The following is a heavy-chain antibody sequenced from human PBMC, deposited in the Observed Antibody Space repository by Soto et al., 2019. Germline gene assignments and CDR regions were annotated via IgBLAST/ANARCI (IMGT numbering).Heavy chain of an antibody. CDR2: ISGSGGST. CDR3: SAGGGYSSLFDY. CDR1: GFTLTRSA. V-gene: IGHV3-23*01. D-gene: IGHD5-18*01. J-gene: IGHJ4*02. Sequence: PGGSLRLSCAGSGFTLTRSAMSWVRQAPGKGLEWVSAISGSGGSTYYADSVKGRFTISRDNSKNTLYLQMNSLRAEDTAVYYCSAGGGYSSLFDYWGQGTLVTVSS.